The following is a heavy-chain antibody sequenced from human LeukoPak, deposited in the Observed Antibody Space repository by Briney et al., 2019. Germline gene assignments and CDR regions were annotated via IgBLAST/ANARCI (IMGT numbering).Heavy chain of an antibody. D-gene: IGHD3-22*01. J-gene: IGHJ5*02. CDR2: ISGSGGST. V-gene: IGHV3-23*01. CDR3: AEKLVPYYYDSSGYS. Sequence: PGGSLRLSCAASGFTFSSYAMSWVRQAPGKGLEWVSAISGSGGSTYYADSVKGRFTISRDNSKNTLYLQMNSLRAEDTAVYYCAEKLVPYYYDSSGYSWGQGTLVTVSS. CDR1: GFTFSSYA.